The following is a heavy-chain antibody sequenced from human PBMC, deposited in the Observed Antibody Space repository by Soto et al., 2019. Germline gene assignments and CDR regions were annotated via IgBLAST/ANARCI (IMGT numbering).Heavy chain of an antibody. D-gene: IGHD3-22*01. CDR3: ARGSREVVVIHY. CDR2: MNPNSGNT. J-gene: IGHJ4*02. Sequence: ASVKVSCKASGYTFTSYDINWVRQATGQGLEWMGWMNPNSGNTGYAQKFQGRVTMTRNTSISTAYMELSSLRSEDTAVYYCARGSREVVVIHYWGQGTLVTVSS. V-gene: IGHV1-8*01. CDR1: GYTFTSYD.